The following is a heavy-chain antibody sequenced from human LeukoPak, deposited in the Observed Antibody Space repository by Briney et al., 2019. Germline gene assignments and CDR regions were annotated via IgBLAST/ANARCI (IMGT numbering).Heavy chain of an antibody. CDR1: GFTSRNYP. Sequence: PGGSLRLSCEASGFTSRNYPMSWVRQARGKGPQWVAGINGSGATAYYATSLKGRVTISRDHGRNMLFLEIYNLRAEDTAIYYCVKDSLQVPISAPGVFDLWGQGTLVTVSS. V-gene: IGHV3-23*01. CDR2: INGSGATA. J-gene: IGHJ4*02. CDR3: VKDSLQVPISAPGVFDL. D-gene: IGHD6-13*01.